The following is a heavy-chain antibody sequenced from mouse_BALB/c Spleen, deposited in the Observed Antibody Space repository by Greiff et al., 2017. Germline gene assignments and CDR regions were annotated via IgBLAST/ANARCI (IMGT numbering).Heavy chain of an antibody. Sequence: EVKVEESGPSLVKPSQTLSLTCSVTGDSITSGYWNWIRKFPGNKLEYMGYISYSGSTYYNPSLKSRISITRDTSKNQYYLQLNSVTTEDTATYYCARFDYDDLYYFDYWGQGTTLTVSS. CDR2: ISYSGST. V-gene: IGHV3-8*02. CDR1: GDSITSGY. D-gene: IGHD2-4*01. CDR3: ARFDYDDLYYFDY. J-gene: IGHJ2*01.